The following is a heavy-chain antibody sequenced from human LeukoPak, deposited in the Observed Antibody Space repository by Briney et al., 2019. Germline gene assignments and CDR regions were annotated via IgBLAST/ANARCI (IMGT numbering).Heavy chain of an antibody. CDR1: GFTFNSYV. CDR3: AKAGIGVVGYFDY. V-gene: IGHV3-23*01. J-gene: IGHJ4*02. Sequence: GGSLRLSCAASGFTFNSYVMSWVRQAPGKGLEWVSAIRGSGGGTYYADSAKGRFTISRDNSKNTLYLQMNSLRDEDTALYYCAKAGIGVVGYFDYWGQGTLVTVSS. CDR2: IRGSGGGT. D-gene: IGHD6-19*01.